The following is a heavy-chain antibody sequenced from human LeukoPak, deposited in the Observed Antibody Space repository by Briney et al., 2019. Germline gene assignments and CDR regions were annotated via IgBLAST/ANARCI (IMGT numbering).Heavy chain of an antibody. CDR3: ARGPGGYSYGYYFDY. V-gene: IGHV4-39*07. Sequence: SETLSLTCTVSGGSISSSDYYWGWIRQPPGKGLEWIGTISYSGTIYYNPSLKSRVTISVDTSKNHFSLKLSSVTAADTAVYYCARGPGGYSYGYYFDYWGQGTLVTVSS. D-gene: IGHD5-18*01. J-gene: IGHJ4*02. CDR1: GGSISSSDYY. CDR2: ISYSGTI.